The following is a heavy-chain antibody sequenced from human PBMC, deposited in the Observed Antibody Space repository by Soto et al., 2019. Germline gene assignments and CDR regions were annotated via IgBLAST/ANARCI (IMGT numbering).Heavy chain of an antibody. CDR1: GGSISSSSYY. Sequence: SETLSLTCTVSGGSISSSSYYWGWIRQPPGKGLEWIGSIYYSGSTYYNPSLKSRVTISVDTSKNQFSLKLSSVTAADTAVYYCATRSGDYVGWFDPWGQGTRVTVSS. V-gene: IGHV4-39*01. CDR3: ATRSGDYVGWFDP. J-gene: IGHJ5*02. D-gene: IGHD4-17*01. CDR2: IYYSGST.